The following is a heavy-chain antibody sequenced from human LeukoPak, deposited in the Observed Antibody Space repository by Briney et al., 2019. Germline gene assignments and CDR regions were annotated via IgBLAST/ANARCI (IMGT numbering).Heavy chain of an antibody. V-gene: IGHV3-30*03. CDR1: GCTFSSYA. D-gene: IGHD3-22*01. CDR2: ISYDGNNK. Sequence: GGSLRLSCAASGCTFSSYAMHWVRQAPGKGLEWVAVISYDGNNKYYADSVKGRLTISRDHSKNTLYLQMNSLRDEDTAVYYCASRTFYGSSGFYLDNWGQGTLVTVSS. J-gene: IGHJ4*02. CDR3: ASRTFYGSSGFYLDN.